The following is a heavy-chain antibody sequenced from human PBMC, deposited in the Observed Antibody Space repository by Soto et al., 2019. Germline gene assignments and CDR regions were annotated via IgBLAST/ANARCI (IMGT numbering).Heavy chain of an antibody. CDR1: GYTFTSYY. Sequence: ASVKVSCKASGYTFTSYYMHWVLQAPGQGLEWMGIINPSGGSTSYAQKFQGRVTMTRDTSTSTVYMELSSLRSEDTAVYYCARDRCSSTSCPRAFDIWGQGTMVTVSS. CDR3: ARDRCSSTSCPRAFDI. J-gene: IGHJ3*02. V-gene: IGHV1-46*01. CDR2: INPSGGST. D-gene: IGHD2-2*01.